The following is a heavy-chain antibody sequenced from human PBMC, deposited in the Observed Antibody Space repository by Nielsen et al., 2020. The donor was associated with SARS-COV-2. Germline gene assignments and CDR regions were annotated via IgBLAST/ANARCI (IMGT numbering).Heavy chain of an antibody. D-gene: IGHD6-19*01. CDR3: AKDGYSSGWYGDY. CDR1: GFTFSSYW. CDR2: IKQDGSEK. Sequence: GESLKISCAASGFTFSSYWMSWVRQAPGKGLEWVANIKQDGSEKYYVDSVKGRFTISRDNSKNTLYLQMNSLRAEDTAVYYCAKDGYSSGWYGDYWGQGTLVTVSS. J-gene: IGHJ4*02. V-gene: IGHV3-7*01.